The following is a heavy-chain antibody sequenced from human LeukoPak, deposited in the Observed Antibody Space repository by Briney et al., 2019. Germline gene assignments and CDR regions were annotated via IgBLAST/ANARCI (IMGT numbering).Heavy chain of an antibody. CDR2: IWYDGSNK. CDR3: AKDQFRSGSGSYYNFGSDY. D-gene: IGHD3-10*01. V-gene: IGHV3-33*06. J-gene: IGHJ4*02. CDR1: GFTFSSYG. Sequence: GRSLRLSCAASGFTFSSYGMHWVRQAPGKGLEWEAVIWYDGSNKYYADSVKGRFTISRDNSKNTLYLQMNSLRAEDTAVYYCAKDQFRSGSGSYYNFGSDYWGQGTLVTVSS.